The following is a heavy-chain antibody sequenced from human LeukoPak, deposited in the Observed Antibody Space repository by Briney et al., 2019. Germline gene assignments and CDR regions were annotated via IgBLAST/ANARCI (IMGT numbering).Heavy chain of an antibody. J-gene: IGHJ3*02. CDR2: IYYSGST. CDR1: GGSISSYY. Sequence: SETLSLTCTVSGGSISSYYWSWIRQPPGKGLEWIGYIYYSGSTNYNPSLKSRVTISVDTSKNQFSLKLSSVTAADTAVYYCARAPMVRGVINDFSAFDIWGQGTMVTVSS. V-gene: IGHV4-59*08. CDR3: ARAPMVRGVINDFSAFDI. D-gene: IGHD3-10*01.